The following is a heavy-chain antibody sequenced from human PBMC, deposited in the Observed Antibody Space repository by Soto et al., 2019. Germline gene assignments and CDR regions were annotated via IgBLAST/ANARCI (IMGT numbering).Heavy chain of an antibody. J-gene: IGHJ4*02. D-gene: IGHD3-22*01. CDR3: AXFYYYDSSGYKFYY. V-gene: IGHV4-31*03. CDR1: GGSISSGGYY. Sequence: SETLSLTCTVSGGSISSGGYYWSWIRQHPGKGLEWIGYIYYSGSTYYNPSLKSRVTISVDTSKNQFSLKLSSVTAADTAVYYCAXFYYYDSSGYKFYYWGQGTLVTVSS. CDR2: IYYSGST.